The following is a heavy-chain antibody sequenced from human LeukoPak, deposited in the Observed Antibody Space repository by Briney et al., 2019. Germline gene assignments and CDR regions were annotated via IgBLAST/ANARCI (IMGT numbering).Heavy chain of an antibody. Sequence: GASVKVSCKASGYTFTSYDINWVRQATGQGLEWMGWMNPNSGNTGYAQKFQGGVTMTRNTSISTAYMEPSSLRSEDTAVYYCARGRFDWLLEADYWSQGTLVTVSS. J-gene: IGHJ4*02. V-gene: IGHV1-8*01. CDR3: ARGRFDWLLEADY. D-gene: IGHD3-9*01. CDR2: MNPNSGNT. CDR1: GYTFTSYD.